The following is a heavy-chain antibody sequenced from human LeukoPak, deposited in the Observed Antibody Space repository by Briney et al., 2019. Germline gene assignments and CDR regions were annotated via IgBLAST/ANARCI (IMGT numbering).Heavy chain of an antibody. Sequence: PGGSLRLSCAAYGFTFSNAYMTWVRQAPGKGLEWVGRIKRKTDGGTAVYAAPVKGRFTTSREDSKNTLYLQMNSLKTEDTAVYYCTTERARYDFDYWGQGTLVTVSS. V-gene: IGHV3-15*01. CDR2: IKRKTDGGTA. CDR3: TTERARYDFDY. J-gene: IGHJ4*02. D-gene: IGHD5-12*01. CDR1: GFTFSNAY.